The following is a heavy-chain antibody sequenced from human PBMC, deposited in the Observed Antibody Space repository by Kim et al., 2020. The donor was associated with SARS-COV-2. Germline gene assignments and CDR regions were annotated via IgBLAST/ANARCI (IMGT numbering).Heavy chain of an antibody. J-gene: IGHJ6*02. CDR3: AKGSATYNYGMDV. V-gene: IGHV3-23*01. D-gene: IGHD3-3*01. Sequence: YADSVQGRFTISRDNSKNTLYLQMNSLRVEDMSVYYCAKGSATYNYGMDVWGQGTTVTVSS.